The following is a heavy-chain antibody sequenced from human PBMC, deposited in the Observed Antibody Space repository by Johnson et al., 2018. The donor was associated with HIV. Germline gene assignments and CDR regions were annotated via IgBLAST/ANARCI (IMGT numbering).Heavy chain of an antibody. CDR1: GFTFDDYA. CDR2: ISWNSGSI. D-gene: IGHD2-2*01. CDR3: ATSRVLLYQPLRPHAFDI. V-gene: IGHV3-9*01. Sequence: VQLVESWGGLVQPGRSLRLSCAASGFTFDDYAMHWVRQVPGKGLEWVSGISWNSGSIGYADSLKGRFTISRDNAKNSLYLQMNSLRAEDTSVYYCATSRVLLYQPLRPHAFDIWGQGTMVTVSS. J-gene: IGHJ3*02.